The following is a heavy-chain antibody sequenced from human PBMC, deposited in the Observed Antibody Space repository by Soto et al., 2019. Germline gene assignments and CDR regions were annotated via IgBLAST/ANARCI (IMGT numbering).Heavy chain of an antibody. Sequence: GGSLRLSCAASGFTFSNYAMSWVRQAPGKGLEWVSAISGSGGSTYYADSMKGRFTISRDNSKNTLYLQMNSLRAEDTAVYYCARDEAAAGTTGPPPWGQGTLVTVSS. J-gene: IGHJ5*02. D-gene: IGHD6-13*01. CDR2: ISGSGGST. CDR1: GFTFSNYA. V-gene: IGHV3-23*01. CDR3: ARDEAAAGTTGPPP.